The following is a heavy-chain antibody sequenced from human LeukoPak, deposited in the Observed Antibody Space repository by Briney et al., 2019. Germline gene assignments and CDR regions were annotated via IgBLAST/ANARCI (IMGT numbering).Heavy chain of an antibody. J-gene: IGHJ4*02. CDR1: GGSISSSSYY. CDR3: AREYCSSTSCYFDY. V-gene: IGHV4-39*07. D-gene: IGHD2-2*01. Sequence: SETLSLTCTVSGGSISSSSYYWGWIRQPPGKGLEWIGSIYYSGSTNYNPSLKSRVTISVDTSKSQFSLKLTSVTAADTAVYYCAREYCSSTSCYFDYWGQGTLVTVSS. CDR2: IYYSGST.